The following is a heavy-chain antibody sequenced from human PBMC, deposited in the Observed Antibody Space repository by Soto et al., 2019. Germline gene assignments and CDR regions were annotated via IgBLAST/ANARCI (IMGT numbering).Heavy chain of an antibody. CDR2: IYHSGST. CDR1: GGSISSGGYS. CDR3: ARAGGLGAVAADY. V-gene: IGHV4-30-2*01. D-gene: IGHD6-19*01. J-gene: IGHJ4*02. Sequence: QLQLQESGSGLVKPPQTLSLTCAVSGGSISSGGYSWSWIRQPPGKGLEWIGYIYHSGSTYYNPSLKSRVTTSVDRSKNQFSLKLSSVTAADTAVYYCARAGGLGAVAADYWGQGTLVTVSS.